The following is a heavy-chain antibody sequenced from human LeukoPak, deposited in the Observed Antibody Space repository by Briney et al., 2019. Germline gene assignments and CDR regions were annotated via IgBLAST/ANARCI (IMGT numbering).Heavy chain of an antibody. CDR3: ARAKIASTVIYYYMDV. Sequence: GGSLRLSCAASGFTFSTYAMHWVRQAPGKGLEWVAVISYDGSNKYYADSVKGRFTISRDNSKNTLFLQMNSLRAEDTAVYYCARAKIASTVIYYYMDVWGKGTTVTV. CDR2: ISYDGSNK. J-gene: IGHJ6*03. V-gene: IGHV3-30*04. CDR1: GFTFSTYA. D-gene: IGHD2-21*02.